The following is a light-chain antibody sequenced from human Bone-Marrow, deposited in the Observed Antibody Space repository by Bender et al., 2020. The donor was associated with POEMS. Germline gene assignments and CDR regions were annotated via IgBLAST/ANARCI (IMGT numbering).Light chain of an antibody. CDR1: SSDVGSYHL. CDR3: CSYAGNRNV. V-gene: IGLV2-23*03. CDR2: EGT. J-gene: IGLJ1*01. Sequence: QSALTQPASVSGSPEQSITISCTGTSSDVGSYHLVSWYQQVPGKAPKLMIYEGTKRPSGVSNRFSGSKSGNTASLTISGLQAEDEADYYCCSYAGNRNVFGTGTKVTVL.